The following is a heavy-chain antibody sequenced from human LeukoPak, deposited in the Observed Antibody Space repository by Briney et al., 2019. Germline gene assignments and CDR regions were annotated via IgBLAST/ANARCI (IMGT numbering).Heavy chain of an antibody. Sequence: SKTLSLTCTVSGGSISSSDYYWGWIRQPPGKGLEWIASIYYSGTTHYNPSHQSRVTMSVDTSKNQFSLNLTSVTAADTAVYFCARHLNYYYYYYMDVWGKGTTVTVSS. J-gene: IGHJ6*03. CDR1: GGSISSSDYY. CDR3: ARHLNYYYYYYMDV. CDR2: IYYSGTT. V-gene: IGHV4-39*01.